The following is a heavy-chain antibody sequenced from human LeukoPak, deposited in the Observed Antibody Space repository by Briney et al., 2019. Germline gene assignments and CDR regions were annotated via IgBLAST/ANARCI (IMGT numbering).Heavy chain of an antibody. J-gene: IGHJ4*02. V-gene: IGHV3-30*19. CDR3: ARSAAAGRIVATFGY. Sequence: GGSLRLSCAASGFTFSTYGMHWVRQAPSKGLEWVAFITYEGSNKYYADSVKGRFTISRDNSKNTLYLQMNSLRTEDTAVYYCARSAAAGRIVATFGYWGQGTLVIVSS. D-gene: IGHD5-12*01. CDR2: ITYEGSNK. CDR1: GFTFSTYG.